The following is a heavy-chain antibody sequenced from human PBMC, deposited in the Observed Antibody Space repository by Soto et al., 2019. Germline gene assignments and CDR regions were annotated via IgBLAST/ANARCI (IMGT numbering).Heavy chain of an antibody. CDR3: AKEAGTIYFDY. J-gene: IGHJ4*02. D-gene: IGHD6-13*01. V-gene: IGHV3-43*01. Sequence: PGGSLRLSCAASGFTFHGYTMRWVRQAPGKGLEWVSLINWDGTNKYYADSVKGRFTISRDNGKNSLYLQMNSLRTEDTALYYCAKEAGTIYFDYWGQGALVTVSS. CDR2: INWDGTNK. CDR1: GFTFHGYT.